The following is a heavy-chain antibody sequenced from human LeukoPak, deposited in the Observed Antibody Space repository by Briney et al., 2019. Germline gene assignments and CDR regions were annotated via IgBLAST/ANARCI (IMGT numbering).Heavy chain of an antibody. CDR1: GFTFSSYS. V-gene: IGHV3-21*01. CDR3: ARDYYGSGTSSCGMDV. CDR2: ISSSSSYI. D-gene: IGHD3-10*01. Sequence: GGSLRLSCAASGFTFSSYSMNWVRQAPGKGLEWVSSISSSSSYIYYADSVKGRFTISRDNSKNTVYLQMNSLRTEDTAVYYCARDYYGSGTSSCGMDVWGLGTTVTVSS. J-gene: IGHJ6*02.